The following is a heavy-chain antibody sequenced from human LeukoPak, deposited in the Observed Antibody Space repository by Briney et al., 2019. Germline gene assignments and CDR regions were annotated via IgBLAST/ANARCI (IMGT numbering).Heavy chain of an antibody. J-gene: IGHJ6*02. D-gene: IGHD6-13*01. Sequence: PSETLSLTCAVYGGSFSGYYWSWIRQPPGKGLEWIGEINHSGSTNYNPSLKSRVTISVDTSKNQFSLKLSSVTAADTAVYYCARSSWYYYGMDVWGQGTTVTVSS. V-gene: IGHV4-34*01. CDR2: INHSGST. CDR3: ARSSWYYYGMDV. CDR1: GGSFSGYY.